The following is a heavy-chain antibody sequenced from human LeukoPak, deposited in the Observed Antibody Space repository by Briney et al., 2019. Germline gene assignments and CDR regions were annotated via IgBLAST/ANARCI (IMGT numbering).Heavy chain of an antibody. CDR1: GYTFTNYW. Sequence: GESLKISCKGSGYTFTNYWIGWVRQMPGKGLEFMGIIYPGDSDTRYSPSFQGQVTISVDKSINTAYLQWSSLKASDSAMYYCARAGYSNRWDGVDYWGQGTLVAVSS. CDR3: ARAGYSNRWDGVDY. V-gene: IGHV5-51*01. CDR2: IYPGDSDT. D-gene: IGHD2/OR15-2a*01. J-gene: IGHJ4*02.